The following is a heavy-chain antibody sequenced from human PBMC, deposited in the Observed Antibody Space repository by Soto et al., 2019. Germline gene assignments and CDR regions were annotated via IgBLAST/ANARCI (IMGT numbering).Heavy chain of an antibody. CDR1: GFTFTSYG. V-gene: IGHV3-33*01. J-gene: IGHJ3*02. Sequence: QVQLVESGGGVVQPGRSLRLSCAASGFTFTSYGMHWVRQAPGKGLEWVAVIWYDGSNKYYADSVKGRFTISRDNSKNTLYLQMNSLRAEDTAVYYCARAYYDFWSGTNPQYAFDIWGQGTMVTVSS. CDR2: IWYDGSNK. CDR3: ARAYYDFWSGTNPQYAFDI. D-gene: IGHD3-3*01.